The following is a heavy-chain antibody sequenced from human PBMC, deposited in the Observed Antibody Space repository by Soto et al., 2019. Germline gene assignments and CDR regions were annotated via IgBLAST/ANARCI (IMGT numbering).Heavy chain of an antibody. D-gene: IGHD1-26*01. J-gene: IGHJ5*02. CDR3: ARGAYGNSYQVP. CDR2: VNTDESTT. Sequence: EVQLVESGGGLVQPGGSLRLSCAASGFTFTRDWMHWVRQAPEKGLEWVSRVNTDESTTNYADSVKARFTISRDNAQNTLYLQMKSLTAEDAAIYCCARGAYGNSYQVPWGQGSLVTVSP. CDR1: GFTFTRDW. V-gene: IGHV3-74*01.